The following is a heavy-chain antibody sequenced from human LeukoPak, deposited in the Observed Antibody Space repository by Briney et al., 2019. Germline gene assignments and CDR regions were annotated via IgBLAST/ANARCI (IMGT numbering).Heavy chain of an antibody. V-gene: IGHV3-23*01. CDR1: GFAFNSYA. J-gene: IGHJ4*02. CDR2: LSCSGDRT. D-gene: IGHD6-13*01. Sequence: GGSLRLSCAASGFAFNSYAMNWVRQAPGKGLEWVSALSCSGDRTYYSDSVKGRFTISRDNSKNTLYLQMDSLRAEDTAVYYCATSPPGSSWRSSEYWAQGTLVTVSS. CDR3: ATSPPGSSWRSSEY.